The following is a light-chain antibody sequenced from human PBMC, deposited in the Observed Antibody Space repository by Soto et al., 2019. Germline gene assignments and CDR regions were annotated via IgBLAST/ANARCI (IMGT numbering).Light chain of an antibody. V-gene: IGKV3-15*01. CDR2: GAS. CDR3: QQYYTWPLT. J-gene: IGKJ5*01. CDR1: QSVSSN. Sequence: EIVMTQSPATLSVSPGERATLSCRASQSVSSNLAWYQQKPGQAPRLLIYGASTRATGIPARFSGSGSGTEFTLTISSLQSEDFAVYYCQQYYTWPLTFGQGTRLEI.